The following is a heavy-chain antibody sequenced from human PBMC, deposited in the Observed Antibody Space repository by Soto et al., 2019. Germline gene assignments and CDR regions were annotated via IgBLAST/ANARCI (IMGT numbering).Heavy chain of an antibody. CDR1: GYTFTSYY. CDR2: INPSGGST. J-gene: IGHJ5*02. CDR3: GRRATSGDWFDP. D-gene: IGHD1-26*01. Sequence: ASVKVSCKAYGYTFTSYYMHWVRQAPGQGLEWMGIINPSGGSTSYAQKFQGRVTMTRDTSTSTVYMELSSLRSEDTAVYYCGRRATSGDWFDPWGQGTLVTVSS. V-gene: IGHV1-46*01.